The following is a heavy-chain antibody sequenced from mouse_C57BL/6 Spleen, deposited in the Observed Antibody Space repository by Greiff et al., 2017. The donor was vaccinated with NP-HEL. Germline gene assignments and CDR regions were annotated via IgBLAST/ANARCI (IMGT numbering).Heavy chain of an antibody. CDR1: GYTFTSYG. V-gene: IGHV1-81*01. CDR3: ARLGIYYYGSSRSYFDY. CDR2: IYPRSGNT. Sequence: QVQLQQSGAELARPGASVKLSCKASGYTFTSYGISWVKQRTGQGLEWIGEIYPRSGNTYYNEKFKGKATLTADKSSSTAYMELRSLTSEDSAVYFCARLGIYYYGSSRSYFDYWGQGTTLTVSS. D-gene: IGHD1-1*01. J-gene: IGHJ2*01.